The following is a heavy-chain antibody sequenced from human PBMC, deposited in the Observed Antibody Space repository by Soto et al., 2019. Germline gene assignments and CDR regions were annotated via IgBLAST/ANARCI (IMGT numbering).Heavy chain of an antibody. D-gene: IGHD3-22*01. CDR1: GGSISSSSYY. CDR3: ARHVDYDSSGYYFDWFDP. V-gene: IGHV4-39*01. CDR2: IYYSGST. J-gene: IGHJ5*02. Sequence: SETLSLTCTVSGGSISSSSYYWGWIRQPPGKGLEWIGSIYYSGSTYYNPSLKSRVTISVDTSKNQFSLKLSSVTAADTAVYYCARHVDYDSSGYYFDWFDPWGQGTLVTVSS.